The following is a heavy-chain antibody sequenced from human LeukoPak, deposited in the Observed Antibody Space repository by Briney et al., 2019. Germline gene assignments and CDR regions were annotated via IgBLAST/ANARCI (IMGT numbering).Heavy chain of an antibody. J-gene: IGHJ6*02. CDR2: IYYSGST. CDR1: GGSISSYY. V-gene: IGHV4-59*08. Sequence: SEALSLTCTVSGGSISSYYWSWIRQPPGKGLEWIGYIYYSGSTNYNPSLKSRVTISVDTSKNQFSLRLSSVTAADTAVYYCARQARYGMVVWGQGTTVTVSS. CDR3: ARQARYGMVV.